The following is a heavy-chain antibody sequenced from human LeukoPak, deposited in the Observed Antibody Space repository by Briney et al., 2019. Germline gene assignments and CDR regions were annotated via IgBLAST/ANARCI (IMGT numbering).Heavy chain of an antibody. V-gene: IGHV1-69*04. CDR2: IIPILGIA. CDR1: GYTFTSYY. Sequence: GASVKVSCKASGYTFTSYYMHWVRQAPGQGLEWMGRIIPILGIANYAQKFQGRVTITADKSTSTAYMELSSLRSEDTAVYYCARDHSVSRGSYFYWGQGTLVTVSS. J-gene: IGHJ4*02. CDR3: ARDHSVSRGSYFY. D-gene: IGHD1-26*01.